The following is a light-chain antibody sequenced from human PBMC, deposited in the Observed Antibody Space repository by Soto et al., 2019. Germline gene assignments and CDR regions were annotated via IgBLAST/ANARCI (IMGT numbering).Light chain of an antibody. CDR1: QVIGTW. J-gene: IGKJ3*01. CDR2: DAS. V-gene: IGKV1D-12*01. CDR3: QQANSFPPIFT. Sequence: DIQMTQSPSSVSASVGDRVTITCRASQVIGTWLAWYQQKPGRAPRLLIYDASSLQSGVPSRFSGSGSGTDFTLTIPPLPPEDFATYYGQQANSFPPIFTVGPGTKLAI.